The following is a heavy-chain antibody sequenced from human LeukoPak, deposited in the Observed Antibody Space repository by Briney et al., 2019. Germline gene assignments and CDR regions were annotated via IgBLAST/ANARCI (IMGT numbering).Heavy chain of an antibody. J-gene: IGHJ4*02. CDR2: ISWNSGSI. V-gene: IGHV3-9*01. D-gene: IGHD3-3*01. Sequence: GGSLRLSCAASGFTFDDYAMHWVRQAPGKGLEWVSGISWNSGSIGYADSVKGRFTISRDNAKNSLYLQMNSLRAEDTALYYCAKDIGGLATHFDYWGQGTLVTVSS. CDR3: AKDIGGLATHFDY. CDR1: GFTFDDYA.